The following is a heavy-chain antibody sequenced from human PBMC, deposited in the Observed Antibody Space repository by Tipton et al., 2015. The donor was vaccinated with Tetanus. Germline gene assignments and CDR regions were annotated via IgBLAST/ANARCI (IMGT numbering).Heavy chain of an antibody. Sequence: SLRLSCAASGFSVSNNHMNWVRQAPGKGLEWVSVVYGAGSTDYADSVQGRFTLYRDNSKNILYLQLSNLRADDAAVYYCTRGRPLTGNYYQYYMDVWARGPRSPSP. CDR1: GFSVSNNH. V-gene: IGHV3-53*01. CDR2: VYGAGST. CDR3: TRGRPLTGNYYQYYMDV. D-gene: IGHD3-9*01. J-gene: IGHJ6*03.